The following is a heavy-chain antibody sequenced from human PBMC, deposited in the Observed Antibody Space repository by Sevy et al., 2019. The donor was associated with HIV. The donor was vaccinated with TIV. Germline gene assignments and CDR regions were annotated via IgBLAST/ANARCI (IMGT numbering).Heavy chain of an antibody. CDR1: GGSISSSSYY. CDR3: AGPAFGFKDFDY. D-gene: IGHD3-10*01. Sequence: SETLSLTCTVSGGSISSSSYYWGWIRQPPGKGLEWIGSISYSGSTYYNPSLKSRVTISVDTSKNQFSLKLSSVTAADTAVYYCAGPAFGFKDFDYWGQGTLVTVSS. J-gene: IGHJ4*02. CDR2: ISYSGST. V-gene: IGHV4-39*01.